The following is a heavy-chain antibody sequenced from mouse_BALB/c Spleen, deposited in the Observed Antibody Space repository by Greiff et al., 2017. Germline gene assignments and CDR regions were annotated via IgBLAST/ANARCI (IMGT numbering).Heavy chain of an antibody. Sequence: DVHLVESGPGLVKPSQSLSLTCSVTGYSITSGYYWNWIRQFPGNKLEWMGYISYDGSNNYNPSLKNRISITRDTSKNQFFLKLNSVTTEDTATYYCARVPSYDGYFYAMDYWGQGTSVTVSS. V-gene: IGHV3-6*02. D-gene: IGHD2-3*01. CDR1: GYSITSGYY. J-gene: IGHJ4*01. CDR2: ISYDGSN. CDR3: ARVPSYDGYFYAMDY.